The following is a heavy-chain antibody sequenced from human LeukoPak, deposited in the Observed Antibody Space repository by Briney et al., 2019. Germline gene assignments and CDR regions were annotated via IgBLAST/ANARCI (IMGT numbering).Heavy chain of an antibody. CDR3: VRNYYDHLWGSHPLDY. D-gene: IGHD3-16*02. V-gene: IGHV3-64D*09. Sequence: GGSLRLSCSASGFSFSTYAMHWVRQAPGKGLEYVSGISSNGGNTYYADSVKGRFTISRDNSKNTLYLQMSSLRAEDTAMYYCVRNYYDHLWGSHPLDYWGQGTLVTVSS. CDR1: GFSFSTYA. CDR2: ISSNGGNT. J-gene: IGHJ4*02.